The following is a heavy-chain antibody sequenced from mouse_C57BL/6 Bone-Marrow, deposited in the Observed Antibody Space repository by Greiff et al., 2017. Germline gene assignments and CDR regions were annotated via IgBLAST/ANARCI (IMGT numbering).Heavy chain of an antibody. D-gene: IGHD1-1*01. V-gene: IGHV1-50*01. CDR2: IDPSDSYT. J-gene: IGHJ1*03. CDR1: GYTFTSYW. CDR3: ASHYYGSSYWYFDG. Sequence: QVQLQQPGAELVKPGASVKLSCKASGYTFTSYWMQWVKQRPGQGLEWIGEIDPSDSYTNYNQKFKGKATLTVNTSSSTAYMQLSSLTSEDSAVYYCASHYYGSSYWYFDGWGTGTTVTVSS.